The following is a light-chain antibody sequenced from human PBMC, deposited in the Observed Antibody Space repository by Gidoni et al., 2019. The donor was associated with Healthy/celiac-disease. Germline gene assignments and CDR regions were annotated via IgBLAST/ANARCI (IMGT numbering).Light chain of an antibody. CDR1: SLRSYY. Sequence: SSELTQDPAVSVALGQTVRIKCQGDSLRSYYASWYQQKPGQAPVLVIYGKNNRPSGIPDRFSGSSSGNTASLTTTGAQAEDEADYYCNSRDSSGNHVVFGGGTKLTVL. CDR3: NSRDSSGNHVV. V-gene: IGLV3-19*01. J-gene: IGLJ2*01. CDR2: GKN.